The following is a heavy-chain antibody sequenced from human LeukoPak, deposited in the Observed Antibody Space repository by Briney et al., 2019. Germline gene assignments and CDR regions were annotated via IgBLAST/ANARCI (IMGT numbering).Heavy chain of an antibody. Sequence: ATVKVSCKASGYTFTGYYMLWVRQAPGQGFEWMGWINPNSGGTNYAQKLQGRVTMTRATSISTAYMELSRLRSDDTAVYYCARDDSSGYYQGYNWFDPWGQGTLVTVSS. CDR1: GYTFTGYY. J-gene: IGHJ5*02. V-gene: IGHV1-2*02. CDR2: INPNSGGT. CDR3: ARDDSSGYYQGYNWFDP. D-gene: IGHD3-22*01.